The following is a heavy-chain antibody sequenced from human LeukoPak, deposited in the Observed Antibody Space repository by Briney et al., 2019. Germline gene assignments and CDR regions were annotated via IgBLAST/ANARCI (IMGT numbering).Heavy chain of an antibody. CDR1: GYTFTSYY. Sequence: GASVKVSCKASGYTFTSYYMHWVRQAPGQGLEWMGIINPSGGSTSYAQKFQGRVTMTRDTSISTAYMELSRLRSDDTAVYYCARGRYFDITPFDYWGQGTLVTVSS. D-gene: IGHD3-9*01. CDR3: ARGRYFDITPFDY. J-gene: IGHJ4*02. V-gene: IGHV1-46*01. CDR2: INPSGGST.